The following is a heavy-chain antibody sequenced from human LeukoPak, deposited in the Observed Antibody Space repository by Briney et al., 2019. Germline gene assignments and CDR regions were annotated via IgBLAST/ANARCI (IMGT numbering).Heavy chain of an antibody. D-gene: IGHD3-22*01. V-gene: IGHV3-53*01. CDR3: ARRQYYYDSSGYYLFDY. CDR2: IYSGGST. J-gene: IGHJ4*02. Sequence: PGGSLRLSCAASGFTVSSNYMSWVRQAPGKGLEWVSIIYSGGSTFYADSVKGRFTISRDNAKNSLYLQMNSLRAEDTALYYCARRQYYYDSSGYYLFDYWGQGTLVTVSS. CDR1: GFTVSSNY.